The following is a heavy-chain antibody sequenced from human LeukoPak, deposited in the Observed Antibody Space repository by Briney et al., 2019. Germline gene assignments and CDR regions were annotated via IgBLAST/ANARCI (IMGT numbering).Heavy chain of an antibody. CDR3: SRNGLVHFDY. Sequence: GSLSLTCTTSGFAFYDFSMMWVRQPAGKGLKWVGFIRRRAYRGATSYPGSVKGRFIISRDDSKGIAYLQMNSLKTEDTAVYYCSRNGLVHFDYWGQGS. CDR2: IRRRAYRGAT. J-gene: IGHJ4*02. CDR1: GFAFYDFS. V-gene: IGHV3-49*04.